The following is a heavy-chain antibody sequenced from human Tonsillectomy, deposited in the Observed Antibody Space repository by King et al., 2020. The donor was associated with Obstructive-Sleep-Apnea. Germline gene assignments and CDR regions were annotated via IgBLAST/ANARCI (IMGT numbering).Heavy chain of an antibody. V-gene: IGHV3-23*04. CDR3: AKDSMDYDTLTGPVDY. J-gene: IGHJ4*02. CDR1: GFTFHSYA. Sequence: VQLVESGGDLVQPGGSLRLSCAASGFTFHSYAMSLVRPAAGEGLEWVAGLSGSGCITDYSESVKGRFTISRDNSKHTVYLQMNSLRAEDTAVYYCAKDSMDYDTLTGPVDYWGQGTLVTVSS. D-gene: IGHD3-9*01. CDR2: LSGSGCIT.